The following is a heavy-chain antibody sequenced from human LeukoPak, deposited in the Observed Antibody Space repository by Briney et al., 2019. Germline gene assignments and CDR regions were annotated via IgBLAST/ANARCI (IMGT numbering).Heavy chain of an antibody. V-gene: IGHV4-61*10. CDR2: IYPSGSI. J-gene: IGHJ3*02. CDR1: GASISSGSYY. D-gene: IGHD6-13*01. Sequence: SETLSLTCSVSGASISSGSYYWSWIRQPAGKGLEWFGLIYPSGSINNNPSLKSRVTISLNTSKNQFSLKLSSVTAADTAVYYCAISGSWYPDAFDIWGQGTMVTVSS. CDR3: AISGSWYPDAFDI.